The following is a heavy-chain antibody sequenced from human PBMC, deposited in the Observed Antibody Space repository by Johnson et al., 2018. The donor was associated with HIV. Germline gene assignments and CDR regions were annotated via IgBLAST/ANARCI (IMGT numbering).Heavy chain of an antibody. CDR3: ASLRDAFDI. Sequence: VQLVESGGGVVQPRRSLRLSCAASGFTFDDYAMHWVRQAPGKGLEWVSGISWNSRSLGYADSVKDRFTISRDNARNSLFLQMNSLRAEDTAVYYCASLRDAFDIWGQGTMVTVSS. J-gene: IGHJ3*02. CDR1: GFTFDDYA. V-gene: IGHV3-9*01. CDR2: ISWNSRSL.